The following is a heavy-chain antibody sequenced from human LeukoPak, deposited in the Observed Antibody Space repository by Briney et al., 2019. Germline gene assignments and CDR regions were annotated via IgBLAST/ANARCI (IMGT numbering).Heavy chain of an antibody. CDR1: GYSISSGCY. V-gene: IGHV4-38-2*02. J-gene: IGHJ3*02. Sequence: PSESLSFTCTVSGYSISSGCYWCWIRQPPGKGLGWFGSIYHGGSTDYTPSVKGRVTISLDNSKNKFSLKLSSVTAADTAVYYGARVAHRYSYGYEAAFDIWGQGTMVTVSS. CDR2: IYHGGST. D-gene: IGHD5-18*01. CDR3: ARVAHRYSYGYEAAFDI.